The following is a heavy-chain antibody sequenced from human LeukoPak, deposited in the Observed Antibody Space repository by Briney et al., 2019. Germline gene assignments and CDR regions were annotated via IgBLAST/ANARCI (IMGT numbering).Heavy chain of an antibody. CDR1: GYTFTSYG. V-gene: IGHV1-18*01. CDR3: TIVLLWFGEFAGGAFDI. Sequence: ASVKVSCKASGYTFTSYGISWVRQAPGQGLEWMGWISAYNGNTNYAQKLQGRVTMTTDTSTSTAYMELRSLRSDDTAVYCCTIVLLWFGEFAGGAFDIWGQGTMVTVSS. J-gene: IGHJ3*02. D-gene: IGHD3-10*01. CDR2: ISAYNGNT.